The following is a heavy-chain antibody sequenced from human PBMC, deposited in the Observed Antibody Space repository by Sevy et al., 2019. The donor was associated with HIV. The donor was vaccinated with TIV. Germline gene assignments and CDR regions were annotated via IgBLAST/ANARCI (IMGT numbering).Heavy chain of an antibody. CDR3: ASRGYCGGGSCYSGPNDY. CDR1: TFTFSSYS. Sequence: GGSLRLSCAASTFTFSSYSMHWVRQAPGKGLEWVSYISSSSGTRYYADSVKGRFTISRDNAKNSHFLQMNSLRDEDTAVYYCASRGYCGGGSCYSGPNDYWGQGTLVTVSS. V-gene: IGHV3-48*02. D-gene: IGHD2-15*01. CDR2: ISSSSGTR. J-gene: IGHJ4*02.